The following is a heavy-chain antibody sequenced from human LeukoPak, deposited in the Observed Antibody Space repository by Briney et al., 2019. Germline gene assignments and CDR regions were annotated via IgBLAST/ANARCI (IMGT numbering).Heavy chain of an antibody. J-gene: IGHJ4*02. CDR1: GYTFTDYY. D-gene: IGHD5-18*01. CDR2: INPNSGGT. CDR3: ARRMRSYSTFDY. V-gene: IGHV1-2*02. Sequence: EASVKVSCKASGYTFTDYYMHWVRQAPGQGLEWMGWINPNSGGTNYAQKFQGRVTMTRDTSISTAYMELSRLRSDDTAVYYCARRMRSYSTFDYWGQGTLVTVSS.